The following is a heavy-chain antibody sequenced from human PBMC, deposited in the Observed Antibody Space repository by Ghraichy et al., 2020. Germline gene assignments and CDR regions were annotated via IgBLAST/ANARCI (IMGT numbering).Heavy chain of an antibody. J-gene: IGHJ6*02. CDR3: AKALGYCSSPRCYYYHHYGLDV. D-gene: IGHD2-2*01. V-gene: IGHV3-9*01. Sequence: SLNISCAASGFTFDDYALHWVRQAPGKGLEWVSGISWNSGSTGYADSVKGRFTISRDNAKNSVYLQMNSLRAEDTALYYCAKALGYCSSPRCYYYHHYGLDVWGQGTTVPV. CDR2: ISWNSGST. CDR1: GFTFDDYA.